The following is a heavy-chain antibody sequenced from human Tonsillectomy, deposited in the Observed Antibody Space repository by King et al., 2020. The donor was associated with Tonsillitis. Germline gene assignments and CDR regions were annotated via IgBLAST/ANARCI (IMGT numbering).Heavy chain of an antibody. Sequence: QLQESGPGLVKPSETLSLTCTVSGGSISSYYWSWIRQPPGKGLEWIGYIYYSGSTNYNPSLKSRVTISVDTSKNQFSLKLSSVTAADTAVYYCARLLRLGELSLSDAFDIWGHGTMVTVSS. CDR3: ARLLRLGELSLSDAFDI. D-gene: IGHD3-16*02. V-gene: IGHV4-59*01. CDR1: GGSISSYY. CDR2: IYYSGST. J-gene: IGHJ3*02.